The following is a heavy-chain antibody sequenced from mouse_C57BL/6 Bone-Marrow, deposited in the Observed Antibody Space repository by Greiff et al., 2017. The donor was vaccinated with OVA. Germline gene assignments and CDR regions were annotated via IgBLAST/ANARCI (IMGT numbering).Heavy chain of an antibody. D-gene: IGHD1-1*01. CDR1: GYSFTSYY. Sequence: VMLVESGPELVKPGASVKISCKASGYSFTSYYIHWVKQRPGQGLEWIGWIYPGSGNTKYNEKFKGKATLTADTSSSTAYMQLSSLTSEDSAVYYCARDYYNWGFAYWGQGTLVTVSA. CDR2: IYPGSGNT. CDR3: ARDYYNWGFAY. J-gene: IGHJ3*01. V-gene: IGHV1-66*01.